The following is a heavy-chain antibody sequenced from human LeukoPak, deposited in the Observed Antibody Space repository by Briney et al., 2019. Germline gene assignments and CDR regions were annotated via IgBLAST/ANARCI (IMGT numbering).Heavy chain of an antibody. CDR1: GFTFSRYG. CDR3: ARSIAVAGA. D-gene: IGHD6-19*01. CDR2: ISYDGSNK. J-gene: IGHJ5*02. V-gene: IGHV3-30*03. Sequence: GRSLRLSCAASGFTFSRYGMHWVRQAPGKGLEWVAVISYDGSNKYYADSVKGRFTISRDNSKNTLYLQMNSLRAEDTAVYYCARSIAVAGAWGQGTLVTVSS.